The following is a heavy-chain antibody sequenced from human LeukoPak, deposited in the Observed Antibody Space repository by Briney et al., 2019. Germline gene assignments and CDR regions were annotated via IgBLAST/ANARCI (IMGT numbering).Heavy chain of an antibody. CDR2: FDPKEDET. D-gene: IGHD3-3*01. V-gene: IGHV1-24*01. CDR3: ARDPPSGYYTKLAPDY. CDR1: GYNLIDLN. J-gene: IGHJ4*02. Sequence: ASVKVSCKVSGYNLIDLNMHWVRQAPGEGLEWIGGFDPKEDETIYAPKFQGRVIMTEDTSTDTAYMELSSLRSDDTAVYYCARDPPSGYYTKLAPDYWGQGTLVTVSS.